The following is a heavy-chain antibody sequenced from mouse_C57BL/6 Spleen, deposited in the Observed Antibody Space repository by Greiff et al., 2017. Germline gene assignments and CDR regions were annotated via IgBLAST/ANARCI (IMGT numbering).Heavy chain of an antibody. CDR1: GFSLTSYG. V-gene: IGHV2-5*01. J-gene: IGHJ2*01. D-gene: IGHD4-1*01. CDR3: AKRGAGTGYFDY. Sequence: VKLVESGPGLVQPSQSLSITCKVSGFSLTSYGVHWVRQSPGKGLEWLGVIWRGGSTDYNAAFMSRLSITKDNSKSQVFFKMNSLQADDTARYYCAKRGAGTGYFDYWGQGTTLTVSS. CDR2: IWRGGST.